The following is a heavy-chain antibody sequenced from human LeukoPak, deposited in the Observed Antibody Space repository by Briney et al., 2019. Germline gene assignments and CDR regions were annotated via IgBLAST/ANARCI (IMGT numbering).Heavy chain of an antibody. CDR3: ARANYDVLTGYPRFDY. CDR2: IYHSGST. J-gene: IGHJ4*02. CDR1: GYSISSGYY. V-gene: IGHV4-38-2*02. Sequence: SETLSLTCTVSGYSISSGYYWGWIRQPPGKGLEWIGSIYHSGSTYYNPSLKSRVTISVDTSKNQFSLKLSSVTAADTAVYYCARANYDVLTGYPRFDYWGQGTLVTVSS. D-gene: IGHD3-9*01.